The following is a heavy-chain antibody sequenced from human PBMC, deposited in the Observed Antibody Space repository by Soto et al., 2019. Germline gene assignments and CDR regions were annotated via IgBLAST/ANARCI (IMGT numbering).Heavy chain of an antibody. D-gene: IGHD2-2*01. CDR3: AKDTSSSPYYMDV. J-gene: IGHJ6*03. CDR2: ISGSTGTT. V-gene: IGHV3-23*01. CDR1: GFTFSNFA. Sequence: EVQVLESGGGSVQPGGSLRLSCAASGFTFSNFAMSWVRHAPGKGLEWVSEISGSTGTTYYADSVKGRFIISRDNSQNTLHLQMTSLRAEDTAVYYCAKDTSSSPYYMDVWGKGTTVTVSS.